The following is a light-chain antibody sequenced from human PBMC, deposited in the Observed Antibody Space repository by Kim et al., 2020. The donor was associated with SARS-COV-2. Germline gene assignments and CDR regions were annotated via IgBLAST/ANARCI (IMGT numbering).Light chain of an antibody. CDR3: ASHTTDNTWV. CDR2: DVD. Sequence: GRSITISCTGTNAGIGAFDDVSWYQQLPDKVPKLIIYDVDKRPSGISVRFSGSKSGNTASLTVSGLQPEDEADYYCASHTTDNTWVFGGGTQLTVL. J-gene: IGLJ3*02. CDR1: NAGIGAFDD. V-gene: IGLV2-14*03.